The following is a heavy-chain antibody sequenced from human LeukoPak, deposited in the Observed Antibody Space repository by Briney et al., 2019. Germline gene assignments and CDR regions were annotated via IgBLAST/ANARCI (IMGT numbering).Heavy chain of an antibody. Sequence: PGGSLRLSCAASGFTFSSYGMNWVRQAPGKGLEWVSSISSSSSYIYYADSVKGRFTISRDNAKNSLYLQMNSLRAEDTAVYYCASLPRNYDILTAKRDAFDIWGQGTMVTVSS. V-gene: IGHV3-21*01. CDR1: GFTFSSYG. CDR3: ASLPRNYDILTAKRDAFDI. CDR2: ISSSSSYI. D-gene: IGHD3-9*01. J-gene: IGHJ3*02.